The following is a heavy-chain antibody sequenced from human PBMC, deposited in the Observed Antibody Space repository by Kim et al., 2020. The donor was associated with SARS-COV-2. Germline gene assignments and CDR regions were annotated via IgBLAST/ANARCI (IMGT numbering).Heavy chain of an antibody. D-gene: IGHD3-16*01. V-gene: IGHV1-8*01. CDR3: ARGQPRALGYGMDV. J-gene: IGHJ6*02. Sequence: AQKFQARVTMTRNTSKSTAYMELSSLRSEDTAVYYCARGQPRALGYGMDVWGQGTTVTVSS.